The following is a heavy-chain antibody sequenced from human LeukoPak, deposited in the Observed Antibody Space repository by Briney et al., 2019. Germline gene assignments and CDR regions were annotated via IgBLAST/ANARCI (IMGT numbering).Heavy chain of an antibody. CDR1: GYTFTGYY. D-gene: IGHD5-12*01. CDR3: ARVVATTRGAFDI. Sequence: ASVKVSCKASGYTFTGYYMHRVRQAPGQGLEWMGWINPNSGGTNYAQKFQGRVTMTRDTSISTAYMELSRLRSDDTAVYYCARVVATTRGAFDIWGQGTMVTVSS. J-gene: IGHJ3*02. CDR2: INPNSGGT. V-gene: IGHV1-2*02.